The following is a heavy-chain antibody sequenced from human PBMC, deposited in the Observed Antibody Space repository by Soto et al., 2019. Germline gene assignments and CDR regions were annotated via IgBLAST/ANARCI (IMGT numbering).Heavy chain of an antibody. CDR2: IYYSGST. V-gene: IGHV4-59*01. CDR1: GSSISSYY. J-gene: IGHJ5*02. Sequence: SETLSSTYTVSGSSISSYYWSWIRQPPGKGLEWIGYIYYSGSTNYNPSLKSGVTISVDTSKNQFSLKLSSVTAADTAVYDCARGRWVEPGGQGTLVTVS. CDR3: ARGRWVEP.